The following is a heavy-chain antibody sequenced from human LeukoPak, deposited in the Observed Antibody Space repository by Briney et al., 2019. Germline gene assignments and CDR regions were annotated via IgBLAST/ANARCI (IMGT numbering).Heavy chain of an antibody. CDR3: ARLGLGYYYMDV. CDR1: GFTFSSYG. CDR2: IWYDGSNK. Sequence: PGGSLRLSCAASGFTFSSYGMHWVRQAPGKGLEWVAVIWYDGSNKYYADSVKGRFTISRDNSKNTLYLQMNSLRAEDTAVYYCARLGLGYYYMDVWGKGTTVTVSS. J-gene: IGHJ6*03. V-gene: IGHV3-33*01. D-gene: IGHD5-12*01.